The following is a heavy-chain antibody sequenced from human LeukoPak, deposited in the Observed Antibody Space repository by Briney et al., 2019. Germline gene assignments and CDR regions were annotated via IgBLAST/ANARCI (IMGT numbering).Heavy chain of an antibody. CDR3: ATGAVVGAPKYYFDS. V-gene: IGHV3-30*04. J-gene: IGHJ4*02. Sequence: GGSLRLSCAASGFTFSNSAIHWVRQAPGKGLEWVALVSDDGRKKYYADSVKGRFTVSRDNSKKTLYLEMNSLGGEDTAVYYCATGAVVGAPKYYFDSWGQGTLVTVSS. D-gene: IGHD1-26*01. CDR2: VSDDGRKK. CDR1: GFTFSNSA.